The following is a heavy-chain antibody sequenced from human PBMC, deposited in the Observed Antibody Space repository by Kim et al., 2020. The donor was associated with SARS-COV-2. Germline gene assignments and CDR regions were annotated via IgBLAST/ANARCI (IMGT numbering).Heavy chain of an antibody. D-gene: IGHD3-16*01. V-gene: IGHV1-8*01. J-gene: IGHJ4*02. Sequence: YARKVTGRVTMTRNTSKSTAYMGLSSLRSEGTAVYYCARVGGRWPKYFDYWGQGTLVTVSS. CDR3: ARVGGRWPKYFDY.